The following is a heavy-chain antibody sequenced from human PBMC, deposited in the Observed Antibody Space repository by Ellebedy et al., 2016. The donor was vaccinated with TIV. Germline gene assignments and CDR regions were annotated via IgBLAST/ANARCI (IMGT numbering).Heavy chain of an antibody. D-gene: IGHD1-26*01. J-gene: IGHJ6*02. Sequence: AASVKVSCKASGYTFTGYYMHWARQAPGQGLEWMGWINPNSGGTNYAQKFQGWVTMTRDTSISTAYMELSRLRSDDTAVYYCARDGAGAYYYYYGMDVWGQGTTVTVSS. CDR3: ARDGAGAYYYYYGMDV. V-gene: IGHV1-2*04. CDR2: INPNSGGT. CDR1: GYTFTGYY.